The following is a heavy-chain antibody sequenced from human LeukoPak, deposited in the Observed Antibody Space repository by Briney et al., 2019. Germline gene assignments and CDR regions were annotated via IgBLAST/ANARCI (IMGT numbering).Heavy chain of an antibody. CDR1: GFTFSSYW. J-gene: IGHJ3*02. V-gene: IGHV3-7*01. Sequence: GGSLRLSCAASGFTFSSYWMSWVRQAPGKGLEWVANIKQDGSEKYYVDSVKGRFTISRDNAKNSLYLQMNSLRAEDTAVYYCARLEKYYYDSTFDIWGQGTMVTVSS. CDR2: IKQDGSEK. CDR3: ARLEKYYYDSTFDI. D-gene: IGHD3-22*01.